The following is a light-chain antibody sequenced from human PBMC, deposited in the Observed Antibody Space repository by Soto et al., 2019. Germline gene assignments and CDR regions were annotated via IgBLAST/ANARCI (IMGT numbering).Light chain of an antibody. CDR1: SSDVGGYNY. Sequence: QSALTQPASVSGSPGQSITISCTGTSSDVGGYNYVSWYQQYPGKAPKLMIYEVSNRPSGVSNRFSGSKSANTASLTISGLQAEDEADYFCSSYTTSSTLVFGGGTKLTVL. J-gene: IGLJ2*01. V-gene: IGLV2-14*01. CDR3: SSYTTSSTLV. CDR2: EVS.